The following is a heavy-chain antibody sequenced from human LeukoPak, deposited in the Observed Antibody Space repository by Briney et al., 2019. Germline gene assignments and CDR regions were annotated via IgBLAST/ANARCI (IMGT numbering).Heavy chain of an antibody. Sequence: LGGSLRLSCAASGFTFSSYWMSWVRQAPGKGLEWVANIKQDGSEKYYVDSVKGRFTISRDNAKNSLYLQMSSLRAEDTAVYYCAREMSMVRGVIIGYYFDYWGQGTLVTVSS. CDR2: IKQDGSEK. D-gene: IGHD3-10*01. CDR1: GFTFSSYW. J-gene: IGHJ4*02. V-gene: IGHV3-7*01. CDR3: AREMSMVRGVIIGYYFDY.